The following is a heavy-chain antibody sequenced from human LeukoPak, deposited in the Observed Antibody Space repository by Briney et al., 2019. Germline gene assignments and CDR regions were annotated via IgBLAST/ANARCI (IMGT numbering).Heavy chain of an antibody. CDR3: ARLRKQQLVRFDY. J-gene: IGHJ4*02. CDR1: GGSISSYY. Sequence: SETLSLTCTVSGGSISSYYWSWIRQPPGKGLEWIGYIYYSGSTNYNPSLKSRVTISVDTSKNQFSLKLSSVTAADTAVYYCARLRKQQLVRFDYWGQGTLVTVSS. D-gene: IGHD6-13*01. V-gene: IGHV4-59*12. CDR2: IYYSGST.